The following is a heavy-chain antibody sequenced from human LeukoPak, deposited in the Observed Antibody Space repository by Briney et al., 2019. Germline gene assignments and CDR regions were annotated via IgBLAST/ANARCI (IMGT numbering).Heavy chain of an antibody. J-gene: IGHJ4*02. CDR2: INHSGST. CDR3: ARDVAGHRY. V-gene: IGHV4-34*01. Sequence: SETLSLTCAVYGGSFSGYYWSWIRQPPGKGLEWIGEINHSGSTNYNPSLKSRVTISVDTSKNQFSLKLSSVTAADTAVYYCARDVAGHRYWGQGTLVTVSS. CDR1: GGSFSGYY. D-gene: IGHD6-13*01.